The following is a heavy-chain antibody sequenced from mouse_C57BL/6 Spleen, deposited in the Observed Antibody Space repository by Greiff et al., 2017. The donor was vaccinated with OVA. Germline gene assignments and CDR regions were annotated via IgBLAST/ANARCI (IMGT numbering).Heavy chain of an antibody. CDR2: IDPSDSYT. D-gene: IGHD3-2*02. CDR1: GYTFTSYW. Sequence: VQLQQSGAELVKPGASVKLSCKASGYTFTSYWMQWVKQRPGQGLEWIGEIDPSDSYTNYNQKFKGKATLTVDTSSSTAYMQLSSLTSEDSAVYYCARRGLYYYARDYWGQGTSVTVSS. CDR3: ARRGLYYYARDY. V-gene: IGHV1-50*01. J-gene: IGHJ4*01.